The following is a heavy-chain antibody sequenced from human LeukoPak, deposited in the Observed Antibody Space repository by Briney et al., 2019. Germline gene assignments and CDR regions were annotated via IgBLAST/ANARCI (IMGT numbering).Heavy chain of an antibody. D-gene: IGHD1-7*01. V-gene: IGHV3-74*01. J-gene: IGHJ4*02. CDR3: ALGTKPLSFHFFDD. CDR1: GFTFSSSW. Sequence: GGSLRLSCAASGFTFSSSWMHWVRQAPGQGLVWVSRINSDGSSTNYADSVRGRFTLSRDNAKNTLYLQMNSLRAEDTAVYYSALGTKPLSFHFFDDCGQGALLTVSS. CDR2: INSDGSST.